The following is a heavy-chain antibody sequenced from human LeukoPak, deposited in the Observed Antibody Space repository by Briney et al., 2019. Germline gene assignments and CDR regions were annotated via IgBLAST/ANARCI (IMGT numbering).Heavy chain of an antibody. CDR2: INPSGGST. Sequence: VASVKVSCKASGYTFTSYYMHWVRQAPGQGLEWMGIINPSGGSTSYAQKFQGRVAITTDESTSTAYMELSSLRSEDTAVYYCARAAAAGTGYFDYWGQGTLVTVSS. CDR3: ARAAAAGTGYFDY. CDR1: GYTFTSYY. J-gene: IGHJ4*02. D-gene: IGHD6-13*01. V-gene: IGHV1-46*01.